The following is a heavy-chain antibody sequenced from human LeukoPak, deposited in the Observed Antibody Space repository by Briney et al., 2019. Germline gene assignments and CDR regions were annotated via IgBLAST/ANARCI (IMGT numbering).Heavy chain of an antibody. J-gene: IGHJ6*04. CDR2: IYTGGST. V-gene: IGHV3-53*01. Sequence: GGSLRLSCAGSGCIVSSNYMSWVRQAPGKGLEWVSVIYTGGSTYYADSVKGRFTISRDNSKNTVYLQMSSLRAEDTAVYYCAKEGDCSTTSCLTGGLDVWGKGTTVTVSS. D-gene: IGHD2-2*01. CDR3: AKEGDCSTTSCLTGGLDV. CDR1: GCIVSSNY.